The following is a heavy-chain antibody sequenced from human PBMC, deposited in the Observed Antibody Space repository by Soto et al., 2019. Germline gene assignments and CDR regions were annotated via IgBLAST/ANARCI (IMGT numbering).Heavy chain of an antibody. CDR1: GFAFSSYA. V-gene: IGHV3-23*01. J-gene: IGHJ4*02. CDR2: LSGTGGTT. D-gene: IGHD6-25*01. CDR3: AKFIVGTGGSSGWPWFLDS. Sequence: EVQLLESGGNLVQPGGSLRLSCAASGFAFSSYAMTWVRQAPRKGLEWVSALSGTGGTTYSADSVRGRFTIARDNSKNTLYLQMNGLSPEDSAIYYCAKFIVGTGGSSGWPWFLDSWGQGTLVTVSS.